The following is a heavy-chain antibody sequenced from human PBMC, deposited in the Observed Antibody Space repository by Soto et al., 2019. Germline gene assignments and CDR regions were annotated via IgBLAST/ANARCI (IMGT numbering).Heavy chain of an antibody. D-gene: IGHD2-15*01. CDR1: GFTFSSYS. V-gene: IGHV3-23*01. J-gene: IGHJ6*02. CDR2: TSGSAGTT. CDR3: AKEWSSGMDV. Sequence: PGGSLRLSCSASGFTFSSYSMSWVRQAPGKGLEWVSSTSGSAGTTYYADSVKGHLTISRDNSKSTLYLQMNNLRAEDTAVYYCAKEWSSGMDVWGQGTTVTVSS.